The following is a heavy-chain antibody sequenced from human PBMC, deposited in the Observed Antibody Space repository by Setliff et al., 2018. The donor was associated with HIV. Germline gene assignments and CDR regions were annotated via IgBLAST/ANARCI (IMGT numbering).Heavy chain of an antibody. CDR3: ARSTRLFDY. Sequence: SETLSLTCTVSGGSISSGGYSWSWIRQHPGKGLEWIGYIYFIGSTYYNPSLKSRVTISVDTSKSQFSLKVNSVTAADTAVYYCARSTRLFDYWGQGTRVTVSS. CDR2: IYFIGST. CDR1: GGSISSGGYS. V-gene: IGHV4-31*03. J-gene: IGHJ4*02.